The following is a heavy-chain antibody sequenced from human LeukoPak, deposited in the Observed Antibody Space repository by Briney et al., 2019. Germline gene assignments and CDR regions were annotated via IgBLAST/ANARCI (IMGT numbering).Heavy chain of an antibody. V-gene: IGHV4-59*12. CDR1: AGSISNYY. J-gene: IGHJ4*02. D-gene: IGHD2-2*01. Sequence: SETLSLTCTVSAGSISNYYWSWIRQPPGKGLEWIGYISYSGSTNYNPSLKSRVTISVDTSKNQFSLKLSSVTAADTAVYYCAREDIVVVPAAMLDYWGQGSLVTVSS. CDR3: AREDIVVVPAAMLDY. CDR2: ISYSGST.